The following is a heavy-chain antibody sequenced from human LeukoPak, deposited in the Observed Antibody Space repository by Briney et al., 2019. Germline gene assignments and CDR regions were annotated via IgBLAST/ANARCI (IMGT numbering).Heavy chain of an antibody. V-gene: IGHV4-34*01. CDR3: ARGKDTAMGTAFDI. J-gene: IGHJ3*02. CDR2: INHSGST. CDR1: GGSFSGYY. Sequence: NPSETLSLTCAVYGGSFSGYYWSWIRQPPGKGLEWIGEINHSGSTNYNPSLKSRVTISVDTSKNPFSLKLSSVTAADTAVYYCARGKDTAMGTAFDIWGQGIMVTVSS. D-gene: IGHD5-18*01.